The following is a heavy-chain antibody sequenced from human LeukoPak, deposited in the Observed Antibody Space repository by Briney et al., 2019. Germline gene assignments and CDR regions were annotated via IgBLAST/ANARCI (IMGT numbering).Heavy chain of an antibody. V-gene: IGHV4-38-2*02. CDR2: IYHSGST. CDR3: ARVAAFSYYYGSGGENFDY. D-gene: IGHD3-10*01. J-gene: IGHJ4*02. Sequence: SETLSLTCTVSGYSISSGYYWGWIRQPPGKGLEWIGSIYHSGSTYYNPSLKSRVTISVDTSKNQFSLKLSSVTAADTAVYYCARVAAFSYYYGSGGENFDYWGQGTLVTVSS. CDR1: GYSISSGYY.